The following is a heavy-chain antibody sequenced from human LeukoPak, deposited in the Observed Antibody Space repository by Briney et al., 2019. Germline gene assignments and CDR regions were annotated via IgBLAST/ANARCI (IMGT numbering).Heavy chain of an antibody. CDR1: GYSFTNYW. CDR2: IYPGDSDT. V-gene: IGHV5-51*01. J-gene: IGHJ6*02. Sequence: GESLKISCKGSGYSFTNYWIGWVRQMPGKGLEWMGIIYPGDSDTRYSLSFQGQVTISADKSISTAYLQWSSLKASDTAMYYFARRHDYSYYGMDVWGQGTTVTVSS. CDR3: ARRHDYSYYGMDV.